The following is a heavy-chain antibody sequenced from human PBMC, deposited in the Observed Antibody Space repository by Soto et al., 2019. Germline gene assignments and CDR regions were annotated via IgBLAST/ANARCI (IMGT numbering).Heavy chain of an antibody. CDR2: ISGSGGST. CDR1: GFTFSSYA. J-gene: IGHJ4*02. D-gene: IGHD1-26*01. CDR3: AKEEAIVGATTGDY. V-gene: IGHV3-23*01. Sequence: GGSLRLSCAASGFTFSSYAMSWVRQAPGKGLEWVSAISGSGGSTYYADSVKGRFTISRDNSKNTLYLQMNSLKAEDTAVYYCAKEEAIVGATTGDYWGQGTLVTVSS.